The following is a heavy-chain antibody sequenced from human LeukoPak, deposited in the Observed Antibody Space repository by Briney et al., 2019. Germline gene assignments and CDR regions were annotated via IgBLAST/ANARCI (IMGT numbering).Heavy chain of an antibody. Sequence: PGGSLRLSCAASGFTFSSYAMSWVRQAPGKGLEWVSAISGSGGSIYYADSVKGRLTISRDNSKNTLYLQMSSLRAEDTAVYYCAKDHSGYNYYYYYGMDVWGQGTTVTVSS. J-gene: IGHJ6*02. D-gene: IGHD5-12*01. CDR3: AKDHSGYNYYYYYGMDV. V-gene: IGHV3-23*01. CDR2: ISGSGGSI. CDR1: GFTFSSYA.